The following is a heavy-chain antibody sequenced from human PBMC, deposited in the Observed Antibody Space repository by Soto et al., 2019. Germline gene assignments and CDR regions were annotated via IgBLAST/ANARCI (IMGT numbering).Heavy chain of an antibody. CDR2: IIPIFGTA. D-gene: IGHD6-13*01. J-gene: IGHJ4*02. Sequence: SVKVSCKASGGTFSSYAISWVRQAPGQGLEWMGWIIPIFGTANYAQKFQGRVTITRDKSTSTAYMELSSLRSEDTAVYYCARVSSSWNPYFDYWGQGTLVTVSS. CDR3: ARVSSSWNPYFDY. CDR1: GGTFSSYA. V-gene: IGHV1-69*05.